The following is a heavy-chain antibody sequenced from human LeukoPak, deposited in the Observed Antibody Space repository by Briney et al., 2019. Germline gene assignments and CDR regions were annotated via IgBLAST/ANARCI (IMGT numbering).Heavy chain of an antibody. CDR3: ARSVYDISSYYYGMDV. V-gene: IGHV4-34*01. CDR2: INHSGST. D-gene: IGHD3-9*01. J-gene: IGHJ6*02. Sequence: SETQSLTCAVYGGSFSGYYWSWIRQPPGKGLEWIGEINHSGSTNYNPSLKSRVTISVDTSKNQFSLKLSSVTAADTAVYYCARSVYDISSYYYGMDVWGQGTTVTVSS. CDR1: GGSFSGYY.